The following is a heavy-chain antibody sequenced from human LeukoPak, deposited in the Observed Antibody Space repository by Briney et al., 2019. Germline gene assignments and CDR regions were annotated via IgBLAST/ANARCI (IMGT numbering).Heavy chain of an antibody. Sequence: PGGSLRLSCAASGFTFSSYSMNWVRQAPGKGLEWVSYISSSSTIYYADSVKGRFTISRDNAKNSLYLQMNSLRAEDTAVYYCARVRDDAFDIWGQGTMVTVSS. V-gene: IGHV3-48*01. J-gene: IGHJ3*02. CDR3: ARVRDDAFDI. CDR2: ISSSSTI. D-gene: IGHD3-10*01. CDR1: GFTFSSYS.